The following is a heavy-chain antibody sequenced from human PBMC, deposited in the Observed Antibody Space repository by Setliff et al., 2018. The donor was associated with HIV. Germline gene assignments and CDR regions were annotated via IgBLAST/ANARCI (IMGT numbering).Heavy chain of an antibody. CDR1: SRSSGYY. CDR2: VYHTGST. V-gene: IGHV4-38-2*01. J-gene: IGHJ4*02. Sequence: SETLSLTCSRSSGYYWGWIRQPPGKGLGWTGNVYHTGSTYYNPSLKSRVTISVDTSKNQFSLKLSSVIAADTAVYYCARHAAGPDGPFDYWGQGTLVTVSS. D-gene: IGHD2-2*01. CDR3: ARHAAGPDGPFDY.